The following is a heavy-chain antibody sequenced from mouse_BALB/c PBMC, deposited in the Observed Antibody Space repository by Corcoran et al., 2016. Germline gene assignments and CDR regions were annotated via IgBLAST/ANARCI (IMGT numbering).Heavy chain of an antibody. V-gene: IGHV1S136*01. Sequence: EVQLQQSGPELVKPGASVKMSCKASGYTFTSYVMHWVKQKPGQGLEWIGYIYPYNDDTKYDEEFKGKATLTSDKSSSTAYMELNSLTSEDSAVYYCAREVPGGYPFDYWGQGTTLTVSS. CDR1: GYTFTSYV. CDR2: IYPYNDDT. J-gene: IGHJ2*01. CDR3: AREVPGGYPFDY. D-gene: IGHD2-2*01.